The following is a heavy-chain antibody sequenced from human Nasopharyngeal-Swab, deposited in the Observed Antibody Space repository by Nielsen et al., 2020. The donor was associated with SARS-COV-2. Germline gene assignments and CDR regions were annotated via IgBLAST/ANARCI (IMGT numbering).Heavy chain of an antibody. J-gene: IGHJ4*02. Sequence: GESLKISCAASGFTFSSYGMHWVRQAPGKGLEWVAVIWYDGSNKYYADSVKGLFTISRDNSKNTLYLQMNSLRAEDTAVYYCARDLRCSSTSCYDEAAYWGQGTLVTVSS. CDR1: GFTFSSYG. CDR3: ARDLRCSSTSCYDEAAY. D-gene: IGHD2-2*01. V-gene: IGHV3-33*01. CDR2: IWYDGSNK.